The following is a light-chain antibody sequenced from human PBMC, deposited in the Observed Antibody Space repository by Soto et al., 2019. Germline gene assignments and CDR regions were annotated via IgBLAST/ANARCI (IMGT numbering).Light chain of an antibody. V-gene: IGKV1-12*01. Sequence: DIQMTQSPSSVSASVGARVTITCRASQGVGTWLAWFQQKPGEAPRLLIYTASTLHSGVPSRFSGSGSRTDFTLTITSLQPEDFATYYCQQGDSFPLTFGGGTKVEIK. CDR2: TAS. CDR3: QQGDSFPLT. CDR1: QGVGTW. J-gene: IGKJ4*01.